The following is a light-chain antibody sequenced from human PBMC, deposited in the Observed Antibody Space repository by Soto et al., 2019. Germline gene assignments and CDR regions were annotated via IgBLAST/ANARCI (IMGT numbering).Light chain of an antibody. Sequence: QSALTQPPSASESPGQSVTIYCTGTSSDVGAYNYVSWYQQHPGKVPKLMIYEVTNRPSGASNRFSGSKSGNTASLTISGLQAEDEADYYCSSYTSSNTLIFGGGTKLTVL. CDR3: SSYTSSNTLI. CDR2: EVT. CDR1: SSDVGAYNY. V-gene: IGLV2-14*01. J-gene: IGLJ2*01.